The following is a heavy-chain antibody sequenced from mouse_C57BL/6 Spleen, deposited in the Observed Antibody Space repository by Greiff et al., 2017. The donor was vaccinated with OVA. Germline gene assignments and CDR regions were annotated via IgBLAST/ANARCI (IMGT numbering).Heavy chain of an antibody. CDR1: GYTFTDYE. CDR3: TSQGELAGYFDV. J-gene: IGHJ1*03. V-gene: IGHV1-15*01. D-gene: IGHD4-1*01. Sequence: QVQLQQSGAELVRPGASVTLSCKASGYTFTDYEMHWVKQTPVHGLEWIGAIDPETGGTAYNQKFKGKAILTADKSSSTAYMELRSLTSEDSAVYYCTSQGELAGYFDVWGTGTTVTVSS. CDR2: IDPETGGT.